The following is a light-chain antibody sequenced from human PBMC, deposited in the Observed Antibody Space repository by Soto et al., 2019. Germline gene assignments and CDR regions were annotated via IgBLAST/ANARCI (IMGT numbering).Light chain of an antibody. J-gene: IGLJ3*02. CDR2: LEGSGSY. Sequence: QPVLTQSSSASASLGSSVKLTCTLSSGHSSYIIEWHQQQPGKAPRYLMKLEGSGSYNKGSGVPDRFSGSSSGADRYLTISNLQFEDEADYYCETWDTNTWVFGGGTKVTVL. CDR1: SGHSSYI. V-gene: IGLV4-60*02. CDR3: ETWDTNTWV.